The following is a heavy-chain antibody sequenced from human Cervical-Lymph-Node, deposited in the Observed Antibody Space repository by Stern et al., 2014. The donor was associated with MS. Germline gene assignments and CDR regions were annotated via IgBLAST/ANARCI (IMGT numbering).Heavy chain of an antibody. CDR1: GGTFSSYA. J-gene: IGHJ1*01. D-gene: IGHD1-26*01. CDR2: IIPLFGTA. Sequence: QEQLVESGAEVKKPGSSVKGSCKASGGTFSSYALSWVRQAPGQGLEWMGGIIPLFGTANYAQKFQGRVTITADESASTAYMELSSLRSEDTAVYYCARLRSGSYYGYFQHWGQGTLVTVSS. V-gene: IGHV1-69*01. CDR3: ARLRSGSYYGYFQH.